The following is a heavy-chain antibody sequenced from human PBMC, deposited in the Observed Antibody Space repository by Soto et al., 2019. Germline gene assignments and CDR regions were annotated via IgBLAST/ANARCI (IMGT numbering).Heavy chain of an antibody. J-gene: IGHJ5*02. D-gene: IGHD2-15*01. V-gene: IGHV4-59*08. CDR2: IYYSGST. Sequence: SETLSLTCTVSGGSISSYYWSWIRQPPGKGLEWIGYIYYSGSTNYNPSLKSRVTISVDTSKHQFSLKLSSVTAADTAVCYFARTERDWPGVVAATPGLVTWFDPGGQGPRVTVSS. CDR1: GGSISSYY. CDR3: ARTERDWPGVVAATPGLVTWFDP.